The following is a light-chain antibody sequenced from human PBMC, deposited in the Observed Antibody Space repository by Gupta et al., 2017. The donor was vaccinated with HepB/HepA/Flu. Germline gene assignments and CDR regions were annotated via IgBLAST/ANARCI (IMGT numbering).Light chain of an antibody. CDR1: QSVLYSSNNKNY. CDR2: WAS. Sequence: DIVMTQSPDSLAVSLGERATINCKSSQSVLYSSNNKNYLAWYQQKPGQPPKLLIYWASTRESGVPDRFSGSGSGTDFTLTISSLHAEDVAVYYCQQYYSTPQTFGQWTXVEIK. V-gene: IGKV4-1*01. CDR3: QQYYSTPQT. J-gene: IGKJ1*01.